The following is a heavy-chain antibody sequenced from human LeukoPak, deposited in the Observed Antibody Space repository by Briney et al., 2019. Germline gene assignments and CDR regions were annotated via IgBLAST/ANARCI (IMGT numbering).Heavy chain of an antibody. J-gene: IGHJ2*01. CDR3: AKVRRWYDTRAGALYWYFDL. CDR2: IFTTGST. CDR1: GDSISSYY. Sequence: PSETLSLTCTVSGDSISSYYWSWIRRPAGKGLEWVGRIFTTGSTTYNPSFKSRITMSVETSKNQFSLTLTSVTAADTAVYYCAKVRRWYDTRAGALYWYFDLWGRGTLVTVSS. D-gene: IGHD6-13*01. V-gene: IGHV4-4*07.